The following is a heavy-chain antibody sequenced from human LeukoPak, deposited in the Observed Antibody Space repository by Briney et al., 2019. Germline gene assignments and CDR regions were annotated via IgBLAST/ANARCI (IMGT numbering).Heavy chain of an antibody. CDR1: GYTFTGYY. CDR3: ARGVVPAAIFGFDYYYYMDV. D-gene: IGHD2-2*01. J-gene: IGHJ6*03. Sequence: ASVKVSCKASGYTFTGYYMHWVRQAPGQGLEWMGWINPNSGGTNYAQKFQGRVTMTRDASISTAYMELSRLRSDDTAVYYCARGVVPAAIFGFDYYYYMDVWGKGTTVTVSS. V-gene: IGHV1-2*02. CDR2: INPNSGGT.